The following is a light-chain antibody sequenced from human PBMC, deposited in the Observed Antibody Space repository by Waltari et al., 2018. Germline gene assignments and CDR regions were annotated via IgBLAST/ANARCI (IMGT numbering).Light chain of an antibody. CDR3: QQSYSTPPLT. V-gene: IGKV1-39*01. J-gene: IGKJ4*01. CDR2: AAS. CDR1: QTISTY. Sequence: DIQMTQSPSSLSASVGDRVTITCRASQTISTYLHWYQQKPGKAPKLLINAASNLQSGVPSRFSGSGSVTDFTLTISSLQPEDFATYYCQQSYSTPPLTFGGGTKVEIK.